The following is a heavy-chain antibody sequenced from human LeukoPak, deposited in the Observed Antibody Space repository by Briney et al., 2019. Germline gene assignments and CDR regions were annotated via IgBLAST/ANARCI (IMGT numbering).Heavy chain of an antibody. CDR1: GGXISSYY. CDR2: IYYSGST. V-gene: IGHV4-59*01. J-gene: IGHJ3*02. Sequence: SETLSLTCTVSGGXISSYYCSWIRQPPGKGLEWIGYIYYSGSTNYNPSLKSRVTISVDTSKNQFSLKLSSVTAADTAVYYCARDLEEDAFDIWGQGRMVTVSS. CDR3: ARDLEEDAFDI.